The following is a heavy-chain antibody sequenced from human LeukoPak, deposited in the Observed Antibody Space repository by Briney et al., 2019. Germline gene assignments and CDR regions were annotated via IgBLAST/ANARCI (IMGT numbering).Heavy chain of an antibody. D-gene: IGHD5-12*01. CDR1: GYTFTSYD. CDR3: ARVRYSGYGSDY. Sequence: ASVKVSCKASGYTFTSYDINWVRQATGQGLEWMGWMNPNSGNTGYAQKFQGRVTMTSNTSISTAYMELSSLRSEDTAVYYCARVRYSGYGSDYWGQGTLVTVSS. CDR2: MNPNSGNT. V-gene: IGHV1-8*01. J-gene: IGHJ4*02.